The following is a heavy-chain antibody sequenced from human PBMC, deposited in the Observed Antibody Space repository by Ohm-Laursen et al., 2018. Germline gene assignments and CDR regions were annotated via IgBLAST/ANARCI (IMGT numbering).Heavy chain of an antibody. CDR3: AKDPAPWELHWPDY. J-gene: IGHJ4*02. CDR2: ISSSGSTI. D-gene: IGHD1-26*01. CDR1: GFTFSDYY. V-gene: IGHV3-11*04. Sequence: SLRLSCAASGFTFSDYYMSWIRQAPGKGLEWVSYISSSGSTIYYADSVKGRFTISRDNAKNSLYLQMNSLRAEDTAVYYCAKDPAPWELHWPDYWGQGTLVTVSS.